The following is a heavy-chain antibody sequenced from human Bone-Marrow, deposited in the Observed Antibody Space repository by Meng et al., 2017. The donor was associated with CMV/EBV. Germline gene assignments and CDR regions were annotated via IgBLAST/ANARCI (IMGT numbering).Heavy chain of an antibody. CDR1: GGTFSSYT. D-gene: IGHD1-1*01. J-gene: IGHJ4*02. CDR2: IIPILGIA. CDR3: AITYNWNDVGGYY. V-gene: IGHV1-69*02. Sequence: SVKVSCKASGGTFSSYTISWVRQAPGQGLEWMGRIIPILGIANYAQKFQGRVTITADKSTSTAYMELSSLRSEDTAVYYCAITYNWNDVGGYYWDQGTLVTVSS.